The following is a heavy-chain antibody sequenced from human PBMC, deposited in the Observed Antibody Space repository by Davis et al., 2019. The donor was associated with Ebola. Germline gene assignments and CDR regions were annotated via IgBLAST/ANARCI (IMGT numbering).Heavy chain of an antibody. Sequence: PGGSLRLSCAASGFTFSSYWMSWVRQAPGKGLEWVANIKQDGSEKYYVDSVKGRFTISRDNAKNSLYLQMNSLRAEDTALYYCAKGGYIAVADPFDYWGQGTLVTVSS. V-gene: IGHV3-7*03. CDR3: AKGGYIAVADPFDY. J-gene: IGHJ4*02. CDR1: GFTFSSYW. D-gene: IGHD6-19*01. CDR2: IKQDGSEK.